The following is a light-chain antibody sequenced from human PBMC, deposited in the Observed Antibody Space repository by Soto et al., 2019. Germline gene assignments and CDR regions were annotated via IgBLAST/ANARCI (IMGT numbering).Light chain of an antibody. CDR1: QSIRNN. Sequence: EIVMTQSPATLSVSPGERATLSCRASQSIRNNLAWYQQKLGQAPRLLIYSASIRATGIPARFSGSGSGTEFTLTISSLQSEDFAVYYCQQYKNWPPITFGGGTMVEIK. V-gene: IGKV3-15*01. J-gene: IGKJ4*01. CDR2: SAS. CDR3: QQYKNWPPIT.